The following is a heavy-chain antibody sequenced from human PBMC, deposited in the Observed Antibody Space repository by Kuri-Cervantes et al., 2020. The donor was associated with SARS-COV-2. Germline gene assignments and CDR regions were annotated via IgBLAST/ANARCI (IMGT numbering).Heavy chain of an antibody. CDR2: ISYDGSNR. Sequence: GGSLRLSCAASGFTFSNYAIHWVRQAPGKGLEWVTVISYDGSNRYYADSVKGRFTISRDNSKNTLYLQLNSLRGEDTAVYYCAREEDGVAASGDDAFDIWGQGTMVTVSS. D-gene: IGHD6-13*01. CDR3: AREEDGVAASGDDAFDI. J-gene: IGHJ3*02. CDR1: GFTFSNYA. V-gene: IGHV3-30*01.